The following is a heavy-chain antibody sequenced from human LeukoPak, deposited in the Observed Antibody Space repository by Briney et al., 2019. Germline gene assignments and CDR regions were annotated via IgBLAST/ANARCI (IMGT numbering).Heavy chain of an antibody. CDR3: ATDSGYNAFDV. V-gene: IGHV3-7*01. D-gene: IGHD5-12*01. J-gene: IGHJ3*01. CDR2: INGVGSVT. CDR1: GFTFTSSW. Sequence: GGSLRLSCAASGFTFTSSWMCWVRQAPGKGLEWLANINGVGSVTNYVHSVRGRFTISRDNAKNSLYLQMNSQGVEDTAVYYCATDSGYNAFDVWGQGTMVSVSS.